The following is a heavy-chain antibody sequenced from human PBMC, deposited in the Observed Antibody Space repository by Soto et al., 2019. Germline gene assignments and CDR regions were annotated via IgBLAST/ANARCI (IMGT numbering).Heavy chain of an antibody. J-gene: IGHJ4*02. CDR3: AFPQYNYGPFDY. CDR1: GFTFSSYD. V-gene: IGHV3-30*03. D-gene: IGHD5-18*01. Sequence: ESGGGVVQPGRSLRLSCAASGFTFSSYDMHWVRQAPGKGLEWVTFISHDGSGEDYADSVKGRFTISRDNSKSTVYLQMNSLRAEDTGIYYCAFPQYNYGPFDYWGQGTLATVSS. CDR2: ISHDGSGE.